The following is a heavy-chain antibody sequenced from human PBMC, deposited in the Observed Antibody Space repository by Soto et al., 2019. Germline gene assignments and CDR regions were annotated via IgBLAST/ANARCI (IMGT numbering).Heavy chain of an antibody. CDR2: IYYSGST. J-gene: IGHJ6*02. V-gene: IGHV4-39*07. CDR1: GGSISSSSYY. CDR3: ARGPYYYGSVHYYYYGMDV. Sequence: PSETLSLTCTVSGGSISSSSYYWGWIRQPPGKGLEWIGSIYYSGSTYYNPSLKSRVTISVDTSKNQFSLKLSSVTAADTAVYYCARGPYYYGSVHYYYYGMDVWGQGTTVTVSS. D-gene: IGHD3-10*01.